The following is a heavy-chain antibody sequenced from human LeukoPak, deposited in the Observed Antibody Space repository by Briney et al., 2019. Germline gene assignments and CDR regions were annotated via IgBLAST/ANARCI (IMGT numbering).Heavy chain of an antibody. CDR3: ARDRGAGTMFDY. J-gene: IGHJ4*02. D-gene: IGHD1-1*01. Sequence: SVKVSCKASGGTFSSYAISWVRQAPGQGLEWMGRIIPIFGTANYAQKFQGRVTITTDESTSTAYMELSSLRSEDKAVYYCARDRGAGTMFDYWGQGTLVTVSS. CDR1: GGTFSSYA. CDR2: IIPIFGTA. V-gene: IGHV1-69*05.